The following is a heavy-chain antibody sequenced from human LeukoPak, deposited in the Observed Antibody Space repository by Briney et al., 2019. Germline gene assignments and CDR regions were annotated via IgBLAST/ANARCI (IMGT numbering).Heavy chain of an antibody. J-gene: IGHJ5*02. CDR2: ISGCGGST. CDR1: GFIFSIYA. D-gene: IGHD6-19*01. CDR3: AKVAGEQWLVIERHLNWFDP. Sequence: GGSLRLSCAASGFIFSIYAMSWVRQAPGKGLEWGSAISGCGGSTYYADSVKGRFTISRDNSKNTLYLQMNSLRAEDTAVYYCAKVAGEQWLVIERHLNWFDPWGQGTLVTVSS. V-gene: IGHV3-23*01.